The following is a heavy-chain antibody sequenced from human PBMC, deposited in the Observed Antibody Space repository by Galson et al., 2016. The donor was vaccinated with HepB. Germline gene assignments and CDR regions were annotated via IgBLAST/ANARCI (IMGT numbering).Heavy chain of an antibody. CDR2: ISSGSTTI. CDR1: GFTFSNYN. CDR3: VRASPTYYYDL. Sequence: SLRLSCAASGFTFSNYNMDWVRQAPGRGLEWLSYISSGSTTILYADSVKGRFTISRDDAKNSLYLQTNSLRDEDTAVYYCVRASPTYYYDLWGQGTLVAVSS. V-gene: IGHV3-48*02. D-gene: IGHD3-22*01. J-gene: IGHJ4*02.